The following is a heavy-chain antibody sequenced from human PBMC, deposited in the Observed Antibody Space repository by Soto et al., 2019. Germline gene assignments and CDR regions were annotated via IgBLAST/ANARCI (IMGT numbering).Heavy chain of an antibody. CDR3: ARASDLWSGYYNDYYYGMDV. CDR1: GYTFTGYY. CDR2: INPNSGGT. D-gene: IGHD3-3*01. Sequence: ASVKVSCKASGYTFTGYYMHWVRQAPGQGLEWMGWINPNSGGTNYAQKFQGWVTMTRDTSISTAYMELSRLRSDDTAVYYCARASDLWSGYYNDYYYGMDVWGQGTTVTVSS. V-gene: IGHV1-2*04. J-gene: IGHJ6*02.